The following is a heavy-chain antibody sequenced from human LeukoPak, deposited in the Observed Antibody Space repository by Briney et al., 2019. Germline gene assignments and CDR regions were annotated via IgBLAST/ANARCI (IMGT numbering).Heavy chain of an antibody. CDR1: GFTFSSYA. CDR3: AKGDGSSWYFYYYYGMDV. CDR2: ISYDGSNK. J-gene: IGHJ6*02. Sequence: GGSLRLSCAASGFTFSSYAMHWVRQAPGKGLEWVAVISYDGSNKYYADSVKGRFTISRDNSKNTLYLQMNSLRAEDTAVYYCAKGDGSSWYFYYYYGMDVWGQGTTVTVSS. D-gene: IGHD6-13*01. V-gene: IGHV3-30-3*01.